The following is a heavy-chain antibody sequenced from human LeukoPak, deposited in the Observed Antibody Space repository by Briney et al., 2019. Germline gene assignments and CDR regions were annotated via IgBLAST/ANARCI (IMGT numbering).Heavy chain of an antibody. CDR3: ARASVVPAAILNYYYYMDV. Sequence: PSETLSLTCTVSGGSISSYYWSWIRQPAGKGLEWIGRIYTSGSTNHNPSLKSRVTMSVDTSKNQFSLKLSSVTAADTAVYYCARASVVPAAILNYYYYMDVWGKGTTVTVSS. J-gene: IGHJ6*03. V-gene: IGHV4-4*07. D-gene: IGHD2-2*01. CDR2: IYTSGST. CDR1: GGSISSYY.